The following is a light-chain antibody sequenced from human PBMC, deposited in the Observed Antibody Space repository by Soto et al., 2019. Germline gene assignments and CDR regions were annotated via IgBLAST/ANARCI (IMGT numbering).Light chain of an antibody. CDR2: EVN. CDR3: SSHTTSSLPGI. J-gene: IGLJ2*01. CDR1: SSDVGAYNY. V-gene: IGLV2-14*01. Sequence: QSVLTQPPSASGSPGQSVTISCTGTSSDVGAYNYVSWYQQHPGKAPKLMIYEVNNRPSGVSNRFSGSKSANTASLTISGLQAEDEADYYCSSHTTSSLPGIFGGGTKLTVL.